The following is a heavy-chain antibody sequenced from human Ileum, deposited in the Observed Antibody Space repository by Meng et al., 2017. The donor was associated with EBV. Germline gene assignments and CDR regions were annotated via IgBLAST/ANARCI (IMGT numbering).Heavy chain of an antibody. CDR2: VHYSGRA. V-gene: IGHV4-39*01. D-gene: IGHD5/OR15-5a*01. CDR3: ARPVPSIVSPRLDPCGE. Sequence: LQLQGWVPGQLKHAETMSQTCTESGGSLSSFYYLGWIRQPPGQGLEWIGSVHYSGRAYSSTSLKSRIGLSVDTTENQFSLRLTSVTAADTAVYYCARPVPSIVSPRLDPCGEWGQGTLVTVSS. CDR1: GGSLSSFYY. J-gene: IGHJ4*02.